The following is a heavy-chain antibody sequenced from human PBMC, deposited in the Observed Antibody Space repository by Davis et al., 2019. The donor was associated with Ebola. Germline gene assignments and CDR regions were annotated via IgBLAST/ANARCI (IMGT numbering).Heavy chain of an antibody. V-gene: IGHV4-59*02. CDR3: AREGYSSAWPSFFDY. CDR2: IYYSGST. Sequence: MPSETLSLTCSVSGGSVGSYYWSWIRQPPGKGLEWIGYIYYSGSTIYNPSLKSRVTISVDTSKKQFSLKLSSVTAADTAVYYCAREGYSSAWPSFFDYWGQGTLVTVSS. D-gene: IGHD6-19*01. CDR1: GGSVGSYY. J-gene: IGHJ4*02.